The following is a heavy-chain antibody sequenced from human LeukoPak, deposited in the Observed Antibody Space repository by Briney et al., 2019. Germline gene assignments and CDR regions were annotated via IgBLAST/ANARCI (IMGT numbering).Heavy chain of an antibody. J-gene: IGHJ4*02. Sequence: GGSLRLSCAASGFTFSSYAMSWVREAPARGLEWGSSLRGNGDTFYADSVKGRFTLSRDDTRNTVYLQLNNLRVEDTAVYYCAKDRPKQPFQWGQGTLVTVSS. CDR1: GFTFSSYA. CDR3: AKDRPKQPFQ. V-gene: IGHV3-23*01. CDR2: LRGNGDT. D-gene: IGHD1/OR15-1a*01.